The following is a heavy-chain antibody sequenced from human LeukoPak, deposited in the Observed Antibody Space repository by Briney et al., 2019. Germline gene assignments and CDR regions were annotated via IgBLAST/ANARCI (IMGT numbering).Heavy chain of an antibody. CDR3: ARGSLWWFDAFDI. J-gene: IGHJ3*02. Sequence: PSQTLSLTCAVSGGSISSGGYSWSWIRQPPGKGLEWIGYIYYSGSTNYNPSLKSRVTMSVDTSKNQFSLKLSSVTAADTAVYYCARGSLWWFDAFDIWGQGTMVTVSS. D-gene: IGHD2-15*01. V-gene: IGHV4-30-4*07. CDR2: IYYSGST. CDR1: GGSISSGGYS.